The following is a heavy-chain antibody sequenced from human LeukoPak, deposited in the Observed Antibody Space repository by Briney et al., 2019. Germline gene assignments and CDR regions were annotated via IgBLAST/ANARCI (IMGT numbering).Heavy chain of an antibody. J-gene: IGHJ4*02. V-gene: IGHV3-23*01. Sequence: PGGSLRLSCAASGITFINYSMTWVRQAPGKGLEWVSAITGSGTFTDYADSVRGRFTISRDNSKNTLYLQMNSLKTEDTAVYYCTRDHLFSFYGSGSYYPEPNYWGQGTLVTVSS. CDR1: GITFINYS. D-gene: IGHD3-10*01. CDR3: TRDHLFSFYGSGSYYPEPNY. CDR2: ITGSGTFT.